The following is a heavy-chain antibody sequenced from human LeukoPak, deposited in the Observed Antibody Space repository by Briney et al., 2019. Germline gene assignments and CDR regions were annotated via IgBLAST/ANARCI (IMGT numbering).Heavy chain of an antibody. CDR1: GFTFSSYA. D-gene: IGHD4-23*01. CDR3: AKSLYGGNLYFDY. CDR2: ISGSGGST. V-gene: IGHV3-23*01. Sequence: GGSLRLSCAASGFTFSSYAMSWVRQAPGKGLEWVSAISGSGGSTYYADSVKGRFTISRDNSKNTLYLQMNSLRAEDTAVNYCAKSLYGGNLYFDYWGQGTLVTVSS. J-gene: IGHJ4*02.